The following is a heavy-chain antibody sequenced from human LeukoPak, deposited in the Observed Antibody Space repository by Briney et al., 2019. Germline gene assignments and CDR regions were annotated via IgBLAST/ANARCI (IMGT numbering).Heavy chain of an antibody. CDR3: VRVGEIWSNGGFFDH. V-gene: IGHV4-4*07. CDR1: GGSIFTYY. Sequence: KPSETLSLTCSVSGGSIFTYYWSWIRQPAGKGLEWLGRIYSSGTTAYNSSLRSRLTMSVDTSKSQFSLKLSSVTAADTAVYYCVRVGEIWSNGGFFDHWGQGALVTVSS. CDR2: IYSSGTT. D-gene: IGHD3-16*01. J-gene: IGHJ4*02.